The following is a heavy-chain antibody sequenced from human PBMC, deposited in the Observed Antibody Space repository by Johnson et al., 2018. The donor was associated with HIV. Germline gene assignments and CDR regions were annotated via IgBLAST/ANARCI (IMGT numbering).Heavy chain of an antibody. CDR2: ISSSGTTV. V-gene: IGHV3-11*04. J-gene: IGHJ3*02. Sequence: QVQLVESGGGLVQPGGSLRLSCAASGITVSSNYMSWVRQTPGKGLEWVSYISSSGTTVYSADSVKGRFSISRDNAKHSLYLQMNSLRAEDTAVYYCARDRGYWDAFDIWGQGTMVTVSS. CDR1: GITVSSNY. D-gene: IGHD3-22*01. CDR3: ARDRGYWDAFDI.